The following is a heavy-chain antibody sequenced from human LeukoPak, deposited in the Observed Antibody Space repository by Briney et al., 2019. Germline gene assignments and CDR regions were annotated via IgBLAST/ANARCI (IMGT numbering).Heavy chain of an antibody. CDR2: VHRSGDT. V-gene: IGHV4-4*07. CDR3: ARDWTTTPGNWFDP. D-gene: IGHD1-1*01. J-gene: IGHJ5*02. CDR1: GASITSFS. Sequence: PSETLSLTCTVSGASITSFSWSWIRQPAEARLEWIGRVHRSGDTDYNPSLKGRVTMSMDTSRNQLSLILNSVTAADTAVYYCARDWTTTPGNWFDPWGQGTLVTVSS.